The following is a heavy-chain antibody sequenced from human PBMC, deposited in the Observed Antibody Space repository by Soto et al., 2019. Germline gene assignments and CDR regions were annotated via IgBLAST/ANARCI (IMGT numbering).Heavy chain of an antibody. Sequence: GVSLRLSCVASGFTFSNHGMHWVRQAPGKGLEWVAVISYDGSNKHYADSVKGRFTISRDNSKNTLDLQMNSLRAEDTAVYYCAKSSGWYINWFDPWGQGTLVTVSS. J-gene: IGHJ5*02. D-gene: IGHD6-19*01. CDR2: ISYDGSNK. CDR3: AKSSGWYINWFDP. CDR1: GFTFSNHG. V-gene: IGHV3-30*18.